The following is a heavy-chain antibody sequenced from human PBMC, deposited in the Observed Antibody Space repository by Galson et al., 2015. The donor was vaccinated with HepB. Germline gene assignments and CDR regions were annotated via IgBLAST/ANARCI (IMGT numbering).Heavy chain of an antibody. Sequence: LRLSCAASGFRIRTYAMHWVRQAPGKGLEWVAVIWNDGTNKLYADSVKGRLSISRDNLRNRLSLQVNRLRIDDTAVYYCARAESAYDHRMDVWGQGTTVTVSS. CDR1: GFRIRTYA. D-gene: IGHD5-12*01. CDR3: ARAESAYDHRMDV. V-gene: IGHV3-33*01. J-gene: IGHJ6*02. CDR2: IWNDGTNK.